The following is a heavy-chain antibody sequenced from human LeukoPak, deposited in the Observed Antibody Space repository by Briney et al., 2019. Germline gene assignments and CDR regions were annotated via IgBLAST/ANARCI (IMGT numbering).Heavy chain of an antibody. CDR2: IGTAGEI. CDR3: AREDRYYDILTGYYFEGFDY. CDR1: GFTFSSYD. J-gene: IGHJ4*02. D-gene: IGHD3-9*01. V-gene: IGHV3-13*01. Sequence: GGSLRLSCAASGFTFSSYDIHWVRQATGKGLEWVSGIGTAGEIYYPGSVKGRFTISRENAKNSLYLQMNSLRAEDTAVYYCAREDRYYDILTGYYFEGFDYWGQGTLVTVSS.